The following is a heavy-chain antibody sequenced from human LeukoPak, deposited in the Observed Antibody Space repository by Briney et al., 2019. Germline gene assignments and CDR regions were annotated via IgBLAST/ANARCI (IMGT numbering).Heavy chain of an antibody. CDR3: ARRYFDY. J-gene: IGHJ4*02. CDR1: GFTFSSYA. V-gene: IGHV3-30-3*01. Sequence: AGGSLRLSCAASGFTFSSYAMHWVRQAPGKGLEWVAVISYDGSNKYYADSVKGRFTISRDNSKNSLYLQMNSLRAEDTAVYYCARRYFDYWGQGILVTVSS. CDR2: ISYDGSNK.